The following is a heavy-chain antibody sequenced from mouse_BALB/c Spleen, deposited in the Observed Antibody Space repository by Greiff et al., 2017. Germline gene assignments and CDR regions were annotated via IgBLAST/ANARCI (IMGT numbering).Heavy chain of an antibody. J-gene: IGHJ2*01. D-gene: IGHD2-2*01. Sequence: DVMLVESGGDLVKPGGSLKLSCAASGFTFSSYGMSWVRQTPDKRLEWVATISSGGSTYYPDSVKGRFTISRDNARNILYLQMSSLRSEDTAMYYCARRDGYGDFDYWGQGTTLTVSS. CDR1: GFTFSSYG. CDR3: ARRDGYGDFDY. V-gene: IGHV5-6-5*01. CDR2: ISSGGST.